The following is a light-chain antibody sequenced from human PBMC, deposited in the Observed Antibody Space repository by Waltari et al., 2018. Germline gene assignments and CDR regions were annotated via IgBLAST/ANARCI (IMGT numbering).Light chain of an antibody. CDR3: QQYNDWPLRT. Sequence: EIVMTQSPATLSVSPGERATLSCRTSQRVSSNLAWYQQKPGQAPRRLIYGASTRATGVPARFSGSGSGTEFTLTISSLQSEDFAVYYCQQYNDWPLRTFGQGTKLEIK. CDR1: QRVSSN. J-gene: IGKJ2*01. CDR2: GAS. V-gene: IGKV3-15*01.